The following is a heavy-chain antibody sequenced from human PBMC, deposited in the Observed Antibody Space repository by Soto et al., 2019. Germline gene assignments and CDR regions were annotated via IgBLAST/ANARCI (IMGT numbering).Heavy chain of an antibody. CDR3: ASKFGELLADAFDI. CDR2: IYHTGST. CDR1: GGSISSRYW. Sequence: SETLSLTCAFSGGSISSRYWWSWVRHPPGKGLEWIGEIYHTGSTNYNPSLKSRVVMSIDKSKNQFSLNLNSVTAADTAVDYCASKFGELLADAFDIWGQGTMVT. J-gene: IGHJ3*02. V-gene: IGHV4-4*02. D-gene: IGHD3-10*01.